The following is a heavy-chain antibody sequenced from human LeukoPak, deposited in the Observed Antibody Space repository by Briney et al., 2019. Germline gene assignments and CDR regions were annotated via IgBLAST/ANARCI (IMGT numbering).Heavy chain of an antibody. CDR2: TYYRSKWYN. Sequence: SQTLSLTCAISGDSVSSNSAAWNWIRQSPSRGLEWLGRTYYRSKWYNDYAVSVKSRITINPDTSKNQFSLKLSSVTAADTAVYYCARRAIAARQWAFSWFDPWGQGTLVTVSS. CDR3: ARRAIAARQWAFSWFDP. D-gene: IGHD6-6*01. J-gene: IGHJ5*02. V-gene: IGHV6-1*01. CDR1: GDSVSSNSAA.